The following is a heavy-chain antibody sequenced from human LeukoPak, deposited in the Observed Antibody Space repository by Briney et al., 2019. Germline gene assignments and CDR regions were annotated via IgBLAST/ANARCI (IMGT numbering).Heavy chain of an antibody. CDR3: ARGRRYCSSTSCYHRYYYYMDV. J-gene: IGHJ6*03. V-gene: IGHV4-34*01. CDR2: INHSGST. CDR1: GGSFSGYY. D-gene: IGHD2-2*01. Sequence: SETLPLTCAVYGGSFSGYYWSWIRQPPGKGLEWIGEINHSGSTNYNPSLKSRVTISVDTSKNQFSLKLSSVTAADTAVYYCARGRRYCSSTSCYHRYYYYMDVWGKGTTVTVSS.